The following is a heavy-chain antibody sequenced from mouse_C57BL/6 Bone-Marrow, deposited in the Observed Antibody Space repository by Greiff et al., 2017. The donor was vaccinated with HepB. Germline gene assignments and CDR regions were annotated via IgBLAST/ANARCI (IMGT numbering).Heavy chain of an antibody. D-gene: IGHD4-1*01. CDR2: IDPSDSYT. J-gene: IGHJ1*03. Sequence: QVQLQQPGAELVMPGASVKLSCKASGYTFTSYWMHWVKQRPGQGLEWIGEIDPSDSYTNYNQKFKGKSTLTVDKSSSTAYMQLSSLTSEDSAVYYCAREAGTWYCDVWGTGTTVTVSS. CDR3: AREAGTWYCDV. CDR1: GYTFTSYW. V-gene: IGHV1-69*01.